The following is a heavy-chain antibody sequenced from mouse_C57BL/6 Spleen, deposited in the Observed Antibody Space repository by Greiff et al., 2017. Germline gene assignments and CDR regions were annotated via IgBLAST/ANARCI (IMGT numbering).Heavy chain of an antibody. V-gene: IGHV1-59*01. CDR2: IDPSDSYT. CDR3: ASSNYSYYYAMYY. CDR1: GYTFTSYW. Sequence: VQLQQPGAELVRPGTSVKLSCKASGYTFTSYWMHWVKQRPGQGLEWIGVIDPSDSYTNYNQKFKGKATLTVDTSSSTAYMQLSSLTSEDSAVYYCASSNYSYYYAMYYWGQGTSVTVSS. D-gene: IGHD2-5*01. J-gene: IGHJ4*01.